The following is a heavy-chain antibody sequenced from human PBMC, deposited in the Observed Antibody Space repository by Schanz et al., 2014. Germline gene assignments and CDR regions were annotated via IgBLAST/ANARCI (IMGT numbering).Heavy chain of an antibody. CDR2: INVGNGNM. CDR3: ARAKRFGDMDV. D-gene: IGHD3-10*01. J-gene: IGHJ6*04. Sequence: QVQLVQSGAEVKKPGASVKVSCKASGYRFTSNGISWVRQAPGQGLEWMGWINVGNGNMKYSQKFQGRVTITRDTSASTAYMELTSLRSEDTAVYYCARAKRFGDMDVWGKGTTVTVSS. V-gene: IGHV1-18*04. CDR1: GYRFTSNG.